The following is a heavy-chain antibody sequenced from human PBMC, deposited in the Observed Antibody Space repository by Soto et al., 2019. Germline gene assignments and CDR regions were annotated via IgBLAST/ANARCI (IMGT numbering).Heavy chain of an antibody. Sequence: GGSLRLSCVASGFTFSRYVMSWVRQAPGKGLEWVSTINSNGDSTYYADSVKGRFTISRDNSKNTLYLQMNSLRAEDTAVYYCAKDAEDLYDYFDYWGQRTLVTVSS. V-gene: IGHV3-23*01. CDR3: AKDAEDLYDYFDY. J-gene: IGHJ4*02. CDR2: INSNGDST. CDR1: GFTFSRYV. D-gene: IGHD2-2*02.